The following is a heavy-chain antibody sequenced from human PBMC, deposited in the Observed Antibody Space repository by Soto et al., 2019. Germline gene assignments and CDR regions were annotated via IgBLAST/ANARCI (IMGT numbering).Heavy chain of an antibody. V-gene: IGHV4-31*03. CDR3: ARASYFRPSGSYYFVS. CDR1: DDSLTTNKYA. D-gene: IGHD3-10*01. Sequence: SETLSLTCTVSDDSLTTNKYAWTWIRQNPEKGLEWIGYVYSNGNTRSSPSLQSRVSMSVDTSKSHFSLRLSSVTAADTAIYFCARASYFRPSGSYYFVSWGQGTLVTVSS. J-gene: IGHJ4*02. CDR2: VYSNGNT.